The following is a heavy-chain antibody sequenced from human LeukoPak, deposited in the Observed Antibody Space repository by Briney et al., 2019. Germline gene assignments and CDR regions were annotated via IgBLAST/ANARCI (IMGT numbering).Heavy chain of an antibody. Sequence: ASVKVSCKASGYTFSSYGISWVRQAPGQGLEWMGWISAYNGNTNYAQKLQGRVTMTTDTSTSTAYMELRSLRSDDTAVYYCARGGCSSTSCYVKYYYYMDVWGKGTTVTISS. J-gene: IGHJ6*03. D-gene: IGHD2-2*01. V-gene: IGHV1-18*01. CDR1: GYTFSSYG. CDR3: ARGGCSSTSCYVKYYYYMDV. CDR2: ISAYNGNT.